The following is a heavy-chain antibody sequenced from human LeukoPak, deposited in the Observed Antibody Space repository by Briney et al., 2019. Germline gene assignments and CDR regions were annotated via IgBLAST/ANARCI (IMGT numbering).Heavy chain of an antibody. V-gene: IGHV1-46*01. Sequence: ASVKVSCKAPGYTFTDHYIHWVRQAPGQGLEWVAVVNPSGGVTTYAQKFQGRVTVTRDTSTRTIYMEVSRLTSEDTAVYYCARDQGGTTAHGLDVWGQGTTVTVPS. J-gene: IGHJ6*02. D-gene: IGHD1-1*01. CDR2: VNPSGGVT. CDR1: GYTFTDHY. CDR3: ARDQGGTTAHGLDV.